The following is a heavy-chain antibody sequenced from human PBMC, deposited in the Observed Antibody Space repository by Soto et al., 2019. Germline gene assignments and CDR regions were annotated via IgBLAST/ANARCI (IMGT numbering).Heavy chain of an antibody. V-gene: IGHV1-46*01. D-gene: IGHD6-6*01. CDR2: INPSGGST. J-gene: IGHJ5*02. CDR3: ARELYSSSSGVARKAPRFDP. CDR1: GYTFTSYY. Sequence: ASVKVSCKASGYTFTSYYMHWVRQAPGQGLEWMGIINPSGGSTSYAQKFQGRVTMTRDTSTSTVYMELSSLRSGDTAVYYCARELYSSSSGVARKAPRFDPWGQGTLVTVSS.